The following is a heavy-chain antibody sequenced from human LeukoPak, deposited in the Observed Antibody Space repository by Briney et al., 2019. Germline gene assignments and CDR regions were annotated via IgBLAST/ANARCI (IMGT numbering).Heavy chain of an antibody. CDR2: LYSGGYT. D-gene: IGHD6-19*01. V-gene: IGHV3-53*01. J-gene: IGHJ4*02. CDR1: GFTVSSSY. CDR3: VTIASGWSVAF. Sequence: GGSLRLSCAASGFTVSSSYMSWVRQAPGKGLEWVSALYSGGYTYYTDFAKGRFTISRDNSKNTLYLQMNRLRAEDTALYYCVTIASGWSVAFWGQGTLVTVSS.